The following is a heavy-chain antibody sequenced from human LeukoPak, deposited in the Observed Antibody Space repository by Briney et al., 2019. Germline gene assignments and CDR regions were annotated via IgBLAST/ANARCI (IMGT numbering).Heavy chain of an antibody. J-gene: IGHJ6*03. CDR3: ARLYPYSSSWYGTYYYMDV. CDR2: MNPNSGNT. D-gene: IGHD6-13*01. V-gene: IGHV1-8*03. CDR1: GYTFTSYD. Sequence: ASVKVSCKASGYTFTSYDINWVRQATGQGLERMGWMNPNSGNTGYAQKFQGRVTITRNTSISTAYMELSSLRSEDTAVYYCARLYPYSSSWYGTYYYMDVWGKGTTVTVSS.